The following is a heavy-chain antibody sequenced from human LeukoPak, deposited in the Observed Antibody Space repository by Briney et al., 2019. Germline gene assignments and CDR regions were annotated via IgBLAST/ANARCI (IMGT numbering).Heavy chain of an antibody. V-gene: IGHV3-33*06. Sequence: QPGRSLRLSCTASGVSSSSYGFHWVRQAPGKGLEWVAVIWHDGSAEFYVDSVKGRFSISRDDSKNTVYLQMNSLRAEDTGLYYCAKDSRGGWTGYFDSWGQGTLVTVSS. D-gene: IGHD6-19*01. J-gene: IGHJ4*02. CDR2: IWHDGSAE. CDR1: GVSSSSYG. CDR3: AKDSRGGWTGYFDS.